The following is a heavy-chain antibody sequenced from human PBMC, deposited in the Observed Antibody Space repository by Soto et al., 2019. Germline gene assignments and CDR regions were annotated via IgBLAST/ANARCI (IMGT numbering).Heavy chain of an antibody. Sequence: LRLSCAASGFTFSSYAMSWVRQAPGKGLEWVSAISGSGGSTYYADSVKGRFTISRDNSKNTLYLQMNSLRAEDTAVYYCAKSKRRIAVAGTDNWFDPWGQGTLVTVSS. J-gene: IGHJ5*02. CDR3: AKSKRRIAVAGTDNWFDP. CDR1: GFTFSSYA. D-gene: IGHD6-19*01. V-gene: IGHV3-23*01. CDR2: ISGSGGST.